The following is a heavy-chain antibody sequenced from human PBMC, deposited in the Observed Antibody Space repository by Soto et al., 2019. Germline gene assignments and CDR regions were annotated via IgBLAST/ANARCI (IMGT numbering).Heavy chain of an antibody. D-gene: IGHD3-22*01. CDR1: GGSITSSSYY. Sequence: PSETPSLTCTVSGGSITSSSYYWGCIRQPPGKGLEWIGNIYYSGSTYYNPSLKSRVTISVDTSKNQFSLKLSSVTAADTAVYYCMLGSGWKDFDYWGQGTLVTVS. CDR3: MLGSGWKDFDY. J-gene: IGHJ4*02. V-gene: IGHV4-39*05. CDR2: IYYSGST.